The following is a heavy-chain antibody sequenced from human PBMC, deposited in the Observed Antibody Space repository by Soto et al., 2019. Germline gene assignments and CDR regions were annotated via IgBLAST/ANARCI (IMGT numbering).Heavy chain of an antibody. CDR2: IRSKANNYAT. D-gene: IGHD3-10*01. CDR3: TSHRPESYYDMDV. CDR1: GFTFSGSA. J-gene: IGHJ6*02. Sequence: GGSLRLSCAASGFTFSGSAMHWVRQASGKGLEWVGRIRSKANNYATAYAASVKGRFTISRDDSKNTAYLQMNSLKTEDTAVYFCTSHRPESYYDMDVWGPGTTVTVSS. V-gene: IGHV3-73*01.